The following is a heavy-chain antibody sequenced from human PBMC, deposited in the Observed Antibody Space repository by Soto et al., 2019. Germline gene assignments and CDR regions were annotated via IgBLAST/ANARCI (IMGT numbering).Heavy chain of an antibody. J-gene: IGHJ5*02. CDR3: AGDQGVAAAGITWFDP. CDR2: IHSSGST. V-gene: IGHV4-4*07. CDR1: GASMNSYH. D-gene: IGHD6-13*01. Sequence: SETLSLTCTVSGASMNSYHWSWIRQPAGKGLEWIGHIHSSGSTNYNPSLKSRVTMSVDTSKNQFSLRLMSLTAADTAVYYCAGDQGVAAAGITWFDPWGQGSLVTVSS.